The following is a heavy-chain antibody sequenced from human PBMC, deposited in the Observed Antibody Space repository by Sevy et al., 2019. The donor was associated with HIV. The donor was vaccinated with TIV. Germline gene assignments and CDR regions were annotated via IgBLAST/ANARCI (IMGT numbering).Heavy chain of an antibody. CDR2: IYYSGST. CDR3: ARKRGAYCGGDCYFADAFDI. Sequence: SETLSLTCTVSGGSISSYYWSWIRQPPGKGLEWIGYIYYSGSTNYNPSLKSRVTISVDTSKNQFSLRLGSVTAADTAVYYCARKRGAYCGGDCYFADAFDIWGQGTMVTVSS. CDR1: GGSISSYY. J-gene: IGHJ3*02. D-gene: IGHD2-21*02. V-gene: IGHV4-59*01.